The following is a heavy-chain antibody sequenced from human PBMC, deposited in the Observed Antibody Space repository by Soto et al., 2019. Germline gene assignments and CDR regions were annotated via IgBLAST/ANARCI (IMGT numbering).Heavy chain of an antibody. V-gene: IGHV1-69*02. CDR1: GGTFSSYT. CDR3: ARVTGDTPFDP. CDR2: IIPILGIA. Sequence: QVQLVQSGAEVKKPGSSVKVSCKASGGTFSSYTISWVRQAPGQGLEWMGRIIPILGIANYAQKFQGRVTITADKSTSTAYMELSSLRSEDTAVYYCARVTGDTPFDPWGQGTLVTVSS. D-gene: IGHD2-2*02. J-gene: IGHJ5*02.